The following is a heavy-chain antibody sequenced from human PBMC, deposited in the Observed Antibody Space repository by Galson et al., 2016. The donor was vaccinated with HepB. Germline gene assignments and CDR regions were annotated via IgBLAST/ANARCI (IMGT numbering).Heavy chain of an antibody. CDR3: ARPGGTYYLSDAFDI. J-gene: IGHJ3*02. CDR2: IDPTDSHS. V-gene: IGHV5-10-1*01. Sequence: QSGAEVKKPGESLRISCQASGYSFTNYWITWVRQMPGKGLEWMGRIDPTDSHSHYSPSFKGHVTFSNDKSISAAYLQWSSLKASDTAMYYCARPGGTYYLSDAFDIWGQGTMVIVSS. CDR1: GYSFTNYW. D-gene: IGHD3-10*01.